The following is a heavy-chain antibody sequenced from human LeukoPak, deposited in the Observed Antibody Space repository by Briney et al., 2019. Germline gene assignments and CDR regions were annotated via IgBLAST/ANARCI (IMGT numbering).Heavy chain of an antibody. CDR3: ARSGAVYSSSWYFDY. V-gene: IGHV3-30-3*01. Sequence: GGSLRLSCAASGFTFSSYAMHWVRQAPGKGLEWVAVISYDGSNKYYADPVKGRFTISRDNSKNTLYLQMNSLRAEDTAVYYCARSGAVYSSSWYFDYWGQGTLVTVSS. CDR2: ISYDGSNK. D-gene: IGHD6-13*01. CDR1: GFTFSSYA. J-gene: IGHJ4*02.